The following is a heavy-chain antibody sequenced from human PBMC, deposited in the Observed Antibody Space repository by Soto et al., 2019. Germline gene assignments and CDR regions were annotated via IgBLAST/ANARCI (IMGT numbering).Heavy chain of an antibody. CDR3: ARDYYDSSGYSNWFDP. J-gene: IGHJ5*02. CDR1: GYTFTSYG. D-gene: IGHD3-22*01. CDR2: ISAYNGNT. V-gene: IGHV1-18*01. Sequence: ASVKVSCKASGYTFTSYGISWVRQAPGQGLEWMGWISAYNGNTNYAQKLQGRVTMTTDTSTSTAYMELRSLRSDDTAVYFCARDYYDSSGYSNWFDPWGQGTLVTVSS.